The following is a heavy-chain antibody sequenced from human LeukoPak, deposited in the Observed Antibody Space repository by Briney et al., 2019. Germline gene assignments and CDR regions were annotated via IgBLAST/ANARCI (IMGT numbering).Heavy chain of an antibody. CDR2: IWYDGSIK. Sequence: QPGRSLRLSCAASGFTFSNYGMHWVRQAPGKGLEWVAVIWYDGSIKFYADSVKGRFTISRDNSKNTLYLQMNSLRAEDTAVYYCASNWNCDYWGQGTLVTASS. CDR3: ASNWNCDY. CDR1: GFTFSNYG. V-gene: IGHV3-33*01. J-gene: IGHJ4*02. D-gene: IGHD1-1*01.